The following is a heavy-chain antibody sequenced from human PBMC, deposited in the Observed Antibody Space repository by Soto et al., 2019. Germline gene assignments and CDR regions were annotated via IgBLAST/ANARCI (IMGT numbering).Heavy chain of an antibody. CDR1: GGSIRSGGYY. Sequence: SETLSLTCTVSGGSIRSGGYYWSWIRQHPGKGLEWIGYIYYSGSTYYNPSLKSRVTISVDTSKNQFSLKLSSVTAADTAVYYCARVSYYDSSGAFDYWGQGTLVTVSS. CDR3: ARVSYYDSSGAFDY. J-gene: IGHJ4*02. V-gene: IGHV4-31*03. CDR2: IYYSGST. D-gene: IGHD3-22*01.